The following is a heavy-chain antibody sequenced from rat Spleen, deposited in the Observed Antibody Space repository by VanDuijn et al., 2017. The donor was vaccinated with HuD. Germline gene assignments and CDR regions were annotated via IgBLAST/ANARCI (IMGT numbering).Heavy chain of an antibody. CDR3: ARRATVAYVMDA. V-gene: IGHV5-29*01. CDR2: ITNTGGST. J-gene: IGHJ4*01. Sequence: EVQLVESGGGLVQPGRSLKLSCAASGFTFSDYYMAWVRQAPTKGLEWVASITNTGGSTYYPDSVKGRFTISRDNAKSTLYLQMDSLRSEDTATYYCARRATVAYVMDAWGQGASVTVSS. D-gene: IGHD1-8*01. CDR1: GFTFSDYY.